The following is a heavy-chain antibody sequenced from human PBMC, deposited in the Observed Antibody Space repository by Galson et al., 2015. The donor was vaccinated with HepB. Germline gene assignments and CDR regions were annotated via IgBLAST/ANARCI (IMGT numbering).Heavy chain of an antibody. D-gene: IGHD3-3*01. CDR1: GFTFSSYA. CDR2: ISYDGSNK. CDR3: ARASVEWLRTYFDY. J-gene: IGHJ4*02. Sequence: SLRLSCAASGFTFSSYAMHWVRQAPGKGLEWVAVISYDGSNKYYADSVKGRFTISRDNSKNTLYLQMNSLRAEDTAVYYCARASVEWLRTYFDYWGQGTLVTVSS. V-gene: IGHV3-30*04.